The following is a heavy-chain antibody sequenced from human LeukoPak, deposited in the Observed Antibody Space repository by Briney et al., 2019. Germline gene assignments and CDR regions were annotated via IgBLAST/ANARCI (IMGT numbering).Heavy chain of an antibody. CDR2: IYPGDSDT. V-gene: IGHV5-51*01. D-gene: IGHD5-24*01. J-gene: IGHJ6*03. CDR1: GYSFTSYW. Sequence: GESLKISCKGSGYSFTSYWIGWVRQMPGKGLEWMGIIYPGDSDTRYSPSIQGQVTISDDKSISTAYLQWTSLKASDIAMYSCARLGTIRLGYMDVWGKGTTVTVSS. CDR3: ARLGTIRLGYMDV.